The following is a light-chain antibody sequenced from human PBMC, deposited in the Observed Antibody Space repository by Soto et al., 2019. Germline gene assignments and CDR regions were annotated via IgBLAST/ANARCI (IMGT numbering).Light chain of an antibody. Sequence: DIQMTQSPSTLSASVGDRVTITCRASQSISSWLAWYQQKPGKAPKLLIYKASSLESGVPSRFSGSGSGTEFTLTNSSLQPDDFATYYCQQYNSYSGYTFGQGTKLEIK. CDR1: QSISSW. V-gene: IGKV1-5*03. CDR3: QQYNSYSGYT. CDR2: KAS. J-gene: IGKJ2*01.